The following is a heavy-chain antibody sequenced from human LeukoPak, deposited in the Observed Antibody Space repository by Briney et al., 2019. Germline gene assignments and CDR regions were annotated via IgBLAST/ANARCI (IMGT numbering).Heavy chain of an antibody. Sequence: GGAVTLSCVACGFTFSKNAMRWVRQAPGKGVEGVASISSSGGSTSYAHSVKGRFTFSRDNSKNTLYLQITSLRVEDTAVYYCATRVGLTRYWYFDLWGRGTLVTVSS. CDR3: ATRVGLTRYWYFDL. CDR1: GFTFSKNA. J-gene: IGHJ2*01. CDR2: ISSSGGST. V-gene: IGHV3-23*01.